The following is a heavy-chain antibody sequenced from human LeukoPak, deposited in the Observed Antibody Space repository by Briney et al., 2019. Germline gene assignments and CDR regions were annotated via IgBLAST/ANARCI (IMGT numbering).Heavy chain of an antibody. CDR1: GFTFSSYG. CDR2: ISYDGSNK. CDR3: AKDSGGSGSIHFDY. V-gene: IGHV3-30*18. Sequence: GGSLRLSCAASGFTFSSYGMHWVRQAPGKGLEWVAVISYDGSNKYYADSVKGRFTISRDNSKNTLYLQMNSLRAEDTAVYYCAKDSGGSGSIHFDYWGQGTLVTVSS. J-gene: IGHJ4*02. D-gene: IGHD2-15*01.